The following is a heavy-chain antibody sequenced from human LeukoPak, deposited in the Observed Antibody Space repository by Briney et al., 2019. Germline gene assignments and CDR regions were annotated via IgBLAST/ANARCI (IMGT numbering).Heavy chain of an antibody. D-gene: IGHD1-26*01. CDR2: ISYSGNT. V-gene: IGHV4-39*01. Sequence: PSETLSLTCTVSGDSISSSNYYWGWHRQPPGKGLEWLGSISYSGNTYYNPSLKSRVTISVDTSNNQFSLKLNSVTAADTAVYYCARPTPSGSYLNWFDPWGQGTLVTVSS. CDR3: ARPTPSGSYLNWFDP. J-gene: IGHJ5*02. CDR1: GDSISSSNYY.